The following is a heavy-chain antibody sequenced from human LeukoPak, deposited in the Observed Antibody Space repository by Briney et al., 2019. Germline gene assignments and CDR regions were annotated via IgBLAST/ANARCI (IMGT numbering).Heavy chain of an antibody. CDR1: GGSISSYY. D-gene: IGHD4-11*01. Sequence: SETLSLTCTVSGGSISSYYWSWIRQPPGKGLEWIGYIFYTGNTDYNPSLKSRVTISLDTSKIQSSLKLNSVTAADTAVYYCARHAGAYTYFDYWGQGTLVTVSS. CDR2: IFYTGNT. CDR3: ARHAGAYTYFDY. J-gene: IGHJ4*02. V-gene: IGHV4-59*08.